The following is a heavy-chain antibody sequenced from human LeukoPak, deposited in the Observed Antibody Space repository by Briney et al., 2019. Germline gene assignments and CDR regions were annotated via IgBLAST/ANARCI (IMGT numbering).Heavy chain of an antibody. J-gene: IGHJ6*03. CDR2: ISGSGGST. CDR3: ARIPNCSGGSCPYYYYYYMDV. V-gene: IGHV3-23*01. CDR1: GFTFSSYA. D-gene: IGHD2-15*01. Sequence: PGGSLRLSCAASGFTFSSYAMSWVRQAPGKGLEWVSAISGSGGSTYYADSVKGRFTISRDNAKNSLYLQMNSLRAEDTAVYYCARIPNCSGGSCPYYYYYYMDVWGKGTTVTVSS.